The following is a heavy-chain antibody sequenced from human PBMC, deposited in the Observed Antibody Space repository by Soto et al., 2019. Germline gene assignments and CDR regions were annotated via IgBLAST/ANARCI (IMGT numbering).Heavy chain of an antibody. V-gene: IGHV4-59*01. CDR2: IYYSGDT. CDR1: GASISHYY. J-gene: IGHJ6*02. CDR3: ARVNGYGAYGASYYAMDV. D-gene: IGHD5-12*01. Sequence: SETLSLTCVVSGASISHYYWSWIRQPPGKGLEWIGYIYYSGDTTYNPALRSRVTISEDTSKNQFSLTVSSVTAADTALYYCARVNGYGAYGASYYAMDVWGQGPSLSVSS.